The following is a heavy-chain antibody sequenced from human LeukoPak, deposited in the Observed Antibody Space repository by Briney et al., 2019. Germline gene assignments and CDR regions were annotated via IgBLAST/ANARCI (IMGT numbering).Heavy chain of an antibody. D-gene: IGHD6-19*01. CDR3: ASTLIGIAVAGTVY. CDR2: IYHSGST. V-gene: IGHV4-4*02. Sequence: PSGTLSLTCAVSGGSISSSNWWSWVRRPPGKGLEWIGEIYHSGSTNYNPSLKSRVTISVDKSKNQFSQKLSSVTAADTAVYYCASTLIGIAVAGTVYWGQGTLVTVSS. CDR1: GGSISSSNW. J-gene: IGHJ4*02.